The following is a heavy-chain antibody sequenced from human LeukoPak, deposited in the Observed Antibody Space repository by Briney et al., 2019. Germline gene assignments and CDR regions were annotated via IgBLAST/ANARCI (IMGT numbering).Heavy chain of an antibody. J-gene: IGHJ6*03. V-gene: IGHV4-34*01. CDR2: INHSGST. CDR3: ARGVRGYSYGLGYYYYMDV. D-gene: IGHD5-18*01. CDR1: GGSFSGYY. Sequence: SETLSLTCAVYGGSFSGYYWSWIRQPPGKGLEWIGDINHSGSTNYNPSLKCRVTISVDTSKNQFSLKLSSVTAADTAVYYCARGVRGYSYGLGYYYYMDVWGKGTTVTVSS.